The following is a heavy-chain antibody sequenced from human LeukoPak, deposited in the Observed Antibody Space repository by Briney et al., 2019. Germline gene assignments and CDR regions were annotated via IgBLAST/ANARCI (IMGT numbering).Heavy chain of an antibody. V-gene: IGHV4-34*01. CDR2: INHSGST. Sequence: PSETLSLTCTVSGGSISSYYWSWIRQPPGKGLEWIGEINHSGSTNYNPSLKSRVTISVDTSKNQFSLKLSSVTAADTAVYYCARSRRRDPGYSYGSYYFDYWGQGTLVTVSS. CDR3: ARSRRRDPGYSYGSYYFDY. J-gene: IGHJ4*02. D-gene: IGHD5-18*01. CDR1: GGSISSYY.